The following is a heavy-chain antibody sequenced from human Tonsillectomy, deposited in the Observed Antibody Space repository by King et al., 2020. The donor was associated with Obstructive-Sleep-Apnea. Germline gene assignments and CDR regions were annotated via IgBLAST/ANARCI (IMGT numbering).Heavy chain of an antibody. CDR2: IWHSGNT. CDR3: ARTSHCTFSGCYEPGHSFDY. Sequence: VQLQESGPGLVKASETLSLTCTVSGYSITNGYFWGWIRQPPGKGLEWIGSIWHSGNTYYNPSLESRVTISVDTSKNQFSLKVNSVTAADTAAYYCARTSHCTFSGCYEPGHSFDYWGQGTLVTVSS. D-gene: IGHD2-15*01. J-gene: IGHJ4*02. CDR1: GYSITNGYF. V-gene: IGHV4-38-2*02.